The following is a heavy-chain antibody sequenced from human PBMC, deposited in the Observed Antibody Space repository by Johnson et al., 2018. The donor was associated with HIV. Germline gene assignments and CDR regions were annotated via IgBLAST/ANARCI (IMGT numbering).Heavy chain of an antibody. Sequence: VQLVESGGGLVQPGGSLRLSCAASGFTFSSYDMHWVRQAPGKGLEWVGRIKSKTDGGTTDYAAPVKGRFTISRDSSKNTLFLQMNSLRAEDTAVYFCAREERRIAGSPTSAYDIWDQGTMVTVSS. CDR1: GFTFSSYD. J-gene: IGHJ3*02. CDR2: IKSKTDGGTT. CDR3: AREERRIAGSPTSAYDI. D-gene: IGHD6-13*01. V-gene: IGHV3-15*01.